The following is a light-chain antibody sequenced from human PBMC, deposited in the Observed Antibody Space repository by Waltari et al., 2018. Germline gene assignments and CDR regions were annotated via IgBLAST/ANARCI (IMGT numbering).Light chain of an antibody. CDR1: QSVLFRSDNKNY. V-gene: IGKV4-1*01. CDR3: QQYYSTPLL. J-gene: IGKJ1*01. Sequence: DIVMTQSPDSLAVSLGERAPINCRSSQSVLFRSDNKNYLAWYQQKPGQPPKLLIYWASTRESGVPDRFSGSGSGTDFTLTISSLQAEDVAVYYCQQYYSTPLLFGQGTKVEIK. CDR2: WAS.